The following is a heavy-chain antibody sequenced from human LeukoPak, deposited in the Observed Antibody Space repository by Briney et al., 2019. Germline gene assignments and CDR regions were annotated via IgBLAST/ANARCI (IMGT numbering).Heavy chain of an antibody. CDR3: ARDPGRSGGSCYSDY. V-gene: IGHV3-21*01. D-gene: IGHD2-15*01. CDR2: ISSSGSGTYI. J-gene: IGHJ4*02. Sequence: GGSLRLSCAASGFTFNSYSMNWVRQAPGKGLEWVSTISSSGSGTYIYYADSVKGRFTISRDNAKNSLYLQMNSLRAEDTAVYYCARDPGRSGGSCYSDYWGQGALVTVSS. CDR1: GFTFNSYS.